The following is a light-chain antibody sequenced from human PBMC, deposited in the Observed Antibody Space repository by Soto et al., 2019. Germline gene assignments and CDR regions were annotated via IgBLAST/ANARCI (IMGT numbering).Light chain of an antibody. CDR3: QQYNDWPLT. J-gene: IGKJ4*01. CDR2: LGS. CDR1: QSLLHSNGYNY. V-gene: IGKV2-28*01. Sequence: DIVMTQSPLSLPVTPGEPASISCRSSQSLLHSNGYNYLDWYLQKPGQSPQLLIYLGSNRASGVPDRFSGSGSGTEFTLTISSLQSEDFAVYYCQQYNDWPLTFGGGTKVDIK.